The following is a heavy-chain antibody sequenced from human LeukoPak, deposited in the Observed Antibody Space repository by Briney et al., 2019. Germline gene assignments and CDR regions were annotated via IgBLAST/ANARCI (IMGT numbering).Heavy chain of an antibody. CDR2: IKQDGSEK. Sequence: GGSLRLSCAASGFTFSSYWMSWVRQAPGKGLEWVANIKQDGSEKYYVDSVKGRFTISRDNAKNSLYLQMNSLRAEDTAVYYCARANYDFWSGYYLSWFDPWGQGTLVTVSS. CDR3: ARANYDFWSGYYLSWFDP. V-gene: IGHV3-7*01. D-gene: IGHD3-3*01. J-gene: IGHJ5*02. CDR1: GFTFSSYW.